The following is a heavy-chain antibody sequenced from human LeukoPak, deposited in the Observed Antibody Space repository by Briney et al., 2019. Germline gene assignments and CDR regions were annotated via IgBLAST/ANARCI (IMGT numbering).Heavy chain of an antibody. J-gene: IGHJ4*02. Sequence: GGSLRLSCAASGFTFSSYSMNWVRQAPGKGLEWVSSISSSSSYIYYADSVKGRFTISRDNAKNSLYLQMNSLRAEDTAVYYCAKGVPPGTWGDYWGQETLVTVSS. CDR3: AKGVPPGTWGDY. D-gene: IGHD1-1*01. CDR2: ISSSSSYI. CDR1: GFTFSSYS. V-gene: IGHV3-21*04.